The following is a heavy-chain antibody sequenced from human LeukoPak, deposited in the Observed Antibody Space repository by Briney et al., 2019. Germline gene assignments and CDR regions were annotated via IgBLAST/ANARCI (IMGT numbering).Heavy chain of an antibody. D-gene: IGHD6-19*01. CDR2: ISSSGSTI. CDR1: GFTFSSYA. V-gene: IGHV3-48*03. CDR3: AREEQGIAVPFDY. Sequence: GGSLRLSCAACGFTFSSYAMNWDRQAPGKGLEWVSYISSSGSTIYYADSVKGRFTISRDNAKNSLYLQMNSLRAEDTAVYYCAREEQGIAVPFDYWGQGTLVTVSS. J-gene: IGHJ4*02.